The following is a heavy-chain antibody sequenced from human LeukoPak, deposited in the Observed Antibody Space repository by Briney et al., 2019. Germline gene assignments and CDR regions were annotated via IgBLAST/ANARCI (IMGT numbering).Heavy chain of an antibody. Sequence: PGGSLRLSCAASGFTFSSYEMNWVRQAPGKGLEWVSYTSCSGSTIYYADSVKGRSTISRDNAKNSLYLQMNSLRADDTAVYYCARGYSSSWYGAPNYFDYWGQGTLVTVSS. CDR2: TSCSGSTI. CDR1: GFTFSSYE. V-gene: IGHV3-48*03. J-gene: IGHJ4*02. D-gene: IGHD6-13*01. CDR3: ARGYSSSWYGAPNYFDY.